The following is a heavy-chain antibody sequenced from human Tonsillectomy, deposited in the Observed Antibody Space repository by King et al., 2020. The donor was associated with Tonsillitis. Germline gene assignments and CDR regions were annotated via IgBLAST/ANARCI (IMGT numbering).Heavy chain of an antibody. D-gene: IGHD6-6*01. J-gene: IGHJ4*02. V-gene: IGHV3-21*04. CDR1: GFTFTTYS. CDR2: INSRSTDI. CDR3: ARAAPLVPSAGDFDY. Sequence: VQLVESGGGLVKPGGSLRLSCAASGFTFTTYSMNWFRQSPGKGLEWVSSINSRSTDIYYADSVKGRFTISRDNAINSLYLQMNSLRVDDTAVYYCARAAPLVPSAGDFDYWGQGTRVTVSS.